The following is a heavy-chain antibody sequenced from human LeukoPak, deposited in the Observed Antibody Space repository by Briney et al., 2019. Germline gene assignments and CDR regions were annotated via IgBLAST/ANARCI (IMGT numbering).Heavy chain of an antibody. CDR2: IYYSGST. Sequence: SETLSLTCTVSGDSMTAYYWSWLLQPAGKGLEWIGYIYYSGSTNYNPSLKSRVTISVDTSKNQFSLKLSSVTAADTAVYYCARQRGLEQGGRYFDYWGQGTLVIVSS. CDR3: ARQRGLEQGGRYFDY. D-gene: IGHD1/OR15-1a*01. CDR1: GDSMTAYY. V-gene: IGHV4-59*08. J-gene: IGHJ4*02.